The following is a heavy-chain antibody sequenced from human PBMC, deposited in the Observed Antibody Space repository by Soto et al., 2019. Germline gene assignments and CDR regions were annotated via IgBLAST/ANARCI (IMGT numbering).Heavy chain of an antibody. V-gene: IGHV5-51*03. D-gene: IGHD6-13*01. CDR2: IYPGDSDT. CDR1: GYSFTTYW. CDR3: ARKDIAGNSVDF. Sequence: GESLTLSCKASGYSFTTYWIGWVRQMPGKGLEWMGIIYPGDSDTRYSPSFQGQVTISADKSISTAYLQWSSLKASDSAMFYCARKDIAGNSVDFWGQGTLVTVSS. J-gene: IGHJ4*02.